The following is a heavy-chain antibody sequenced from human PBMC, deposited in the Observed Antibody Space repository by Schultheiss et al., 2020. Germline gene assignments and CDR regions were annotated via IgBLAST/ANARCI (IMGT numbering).Heavy chain of an antibody. V-gene: IGHV1-18*04. D-gene: IGHD2-15*01. Sequence: ASVKVSCKASGYAFANYGISWVRQAPGQGLEWMGWVRPYNGDTNYAQNFQGRVTVTTDTSTNTAFMELRTLRSDDTAVYFCARDCRSCCGATNCSYFDYWGQGTLVTVSS. J-gene: IGHJ4*02. CDR1: GYAFANYG. CDR2: VRPYNGDT. CDR3: ARDCRSCCGATNCSYFDY.